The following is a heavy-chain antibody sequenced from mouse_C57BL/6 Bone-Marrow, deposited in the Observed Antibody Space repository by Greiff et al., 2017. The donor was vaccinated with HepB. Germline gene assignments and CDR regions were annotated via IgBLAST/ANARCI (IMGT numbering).Heavy chain of an antibody. J-gene: IGHJ1*03. CDR3: ARPRRSRRGYFDV. CDR2: IYPGDGDT. CDR1: GYAFSSYW. D-gene: IGHD1-1*01. V-gene: IGHV1-80*01. Sequence: QVQLKESGAELVKPGASVKISCKASGYAFSSYWMNWVKQRPGKGLEWIGQIYPGDGDTNYNGKFKGKATLTADKSSSTAYMQLSSLTSEDSAVYYCARPRRSRRGYFDVWGTGTTVTVSS.